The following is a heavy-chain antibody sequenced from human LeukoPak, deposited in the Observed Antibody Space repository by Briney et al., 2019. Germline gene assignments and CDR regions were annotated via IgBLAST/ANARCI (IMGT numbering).Heavy chain of an antibody. Sequence: GGSLRLSCAASGFTFSSYGMNWVRQAPGKGLEWVSSISSSSTYIYYADSVKGRFTISRDNAKNSLYLQMNSLRAEDTAVYCCAVLDSSGFPDYWGQGTLVTVSS. CDR1: GFTFSSYG. J-gene: IGHJ4*02. CDR2: ISSSSTYI. CDR3: AVLDSSGFPDY. V-gene: IGHV3-21*01. D-gene: IGHD3-22*01.